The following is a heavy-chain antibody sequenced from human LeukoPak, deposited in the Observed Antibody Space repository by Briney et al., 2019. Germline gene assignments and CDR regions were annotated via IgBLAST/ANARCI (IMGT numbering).Heavy chain of an antibody. J-gene: IGHJ4*02. CDR3: AKELELRLFDY. V-gene: IGHV3-13*01. Sequence: PGGSLRLSCAASGFTFSSYDMHWVRQATGKGLEWVSAIGTAGDTYYPGSVKGRFTISRENAKNSLYLQMNSLRAGDTAVYYCAKELELRLFDYWGQGTLVTVSS. D-gene: IGHD1-7*01. CDR1: GFTFSSYD. CDR2: IGTAGDT.